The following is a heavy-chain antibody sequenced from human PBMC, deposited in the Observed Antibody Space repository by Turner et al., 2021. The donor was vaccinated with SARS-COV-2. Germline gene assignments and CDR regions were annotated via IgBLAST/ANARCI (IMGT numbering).Heavy chain of an antibody. CDR1: VFAVSSNY. Sequence: ELQLVESGGGLIQHAVSLRLSCADSVFAVSSNYMSWVRQAPGKGLEWVSVIYSVGSTDYADSGKGRFTISRDNSKNTLDLQRNSLRAEDTAVYYGARGHVPAASNFYYYYYYGRDGWGQGTTVTVSS. CDR2: IYSVGST. D-gene: IGHD2-2*01. V-gene: IGHV3-53*01. CDR3: ARGHVPAASNFYYYYYYGRDG. J-gene: IGHJ6*02.